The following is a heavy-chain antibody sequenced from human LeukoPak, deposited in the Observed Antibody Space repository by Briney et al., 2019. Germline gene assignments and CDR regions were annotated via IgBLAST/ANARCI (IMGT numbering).Heavy chain of an antibody. V-gene: IGHV3-30-3*01. D-gene: IGHD1-26*01. Sequence: QSGGSLRLSCAASGFTFSSYAMHWVRQAPGKGLEWVAVISYDGSNKHYADSVKGRFTISRDNSKNTLYLQMNSLRAEDTAVYYCARDEGLYSGSYFIDYWGQGTLVTVSS. J-gene: IGHJ4*02. CDR1: GFTFSSYA. CDR2: ISYDGSNK. CDR3: ARDEGLYSGSYFIDY.